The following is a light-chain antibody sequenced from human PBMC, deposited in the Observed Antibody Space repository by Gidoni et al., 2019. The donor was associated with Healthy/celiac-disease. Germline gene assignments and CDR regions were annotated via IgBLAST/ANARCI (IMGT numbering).Light chain of an antibody. Sequence: DIQMTQSPSSLSASVGARVTITCRASQSISSYLNWYQQKPGKAPKLLLYAASSLQSGVPSRFSGSGSGTDFTLTISSLQPEDFATYYCQQSYSTPRMLTFGGGTKVEIK. CDR3: QQSYSTPRMLT. CDR1: QSISSY. CDR2: AAS. V-gene: IGKV1-39*01. J-gene: IGKJ4*01.